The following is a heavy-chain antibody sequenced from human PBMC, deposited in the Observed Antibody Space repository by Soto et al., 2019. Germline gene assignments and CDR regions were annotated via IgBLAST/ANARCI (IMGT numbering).Heavy chain of an antibody. D-gene: IGHD3-9*01. Sequence: SVKVSCKASGGTISSYAISWGRQPPGQGREWMGGIIPIFGTANYAQKFYGRVTITADQCMSIAYMELSSRRSEDTAVYYCATSYPCRPGAIFTGYYTYFYYWGQGTLVTVSS. CDR1: GGTISSYA. CDR2: IIPIFGTA. CDR3: ATSYPCRPGAIFTGYYTYFYY. V-gene: IGHV1-69*13. J-gene: IGHJ4*02.